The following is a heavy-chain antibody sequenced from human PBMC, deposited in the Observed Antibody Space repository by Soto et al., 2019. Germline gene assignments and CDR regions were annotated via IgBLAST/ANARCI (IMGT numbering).Heavy chain of an antibody. V-gene: IGHV3-23*01. D-gene: IGHD1-1*01. CDR3: AKVRSWNHSYYFDY. Sequence: GGSLRLSCAASGFTFSSYAMSWVRQAPGKGLEWVSAISDSGGSTYYADSVKGRFTISRDNSKNTLYLQMNSLRAEDTAVYYCAKVRSWNHSYYFDYWGQGTLVTVSS. CDR1: GFTFSSYA. J-gene: IGHJ4*02. CDR2: ISDSGGST.